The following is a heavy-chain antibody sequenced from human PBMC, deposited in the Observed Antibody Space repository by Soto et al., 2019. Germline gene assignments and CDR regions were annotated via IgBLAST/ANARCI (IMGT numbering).Heavy chain of an antibody. V-gene: IGHV4-39*01. CDR3: ARYLCLLRGPLDLHSPPAQRSSDL. J-gene: IGHJ2*01. CDR1: GGSIVTNYY. D-gene: IGHD2-15*01. CDR2: IFHSGNT. Sequence: SETLSITCTVSGGSIVTNYYWGWIRQPPGKGLEWIGNIFHSGNTYYNSSLKSRVTISVDTSKNQFSLELKSVTAADTAVYYCARYLCLLRGPLDLHSPPAQRSSDL.